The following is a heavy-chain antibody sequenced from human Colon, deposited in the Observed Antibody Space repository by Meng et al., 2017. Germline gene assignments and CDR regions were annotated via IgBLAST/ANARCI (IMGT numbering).Heavy chain of an antibody. D-gene: IGHD1-26*01. V-gene: IGHV4-30-4*01. CDR3: ARSPYSGSALPFFDY. CDR2: IYYSGST. J-gene: IGHJ4*02. Sequence: QVQLQESCPGLVKPSQTLSPTCTVSGDSFNSPDYYWSWIRQPPEKGLEWIGYIYYSGSTYYNPSPKSRVSISGDTSNKQFSLKLTSVTAADTAVYYCARSPYSGSALPFFDYWGQGSLVTVSS. CDR1: GDSFNSPDYY.